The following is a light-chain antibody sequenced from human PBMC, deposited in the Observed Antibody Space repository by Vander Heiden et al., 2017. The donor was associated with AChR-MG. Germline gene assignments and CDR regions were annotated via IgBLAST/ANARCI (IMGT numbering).Light chain of an antibody. CDR3: QQYGSSPPVT. V-gene: IGKV3-20*01. J-gene: IGKJ4*01. CDR2: DAS. CDR1: LSVSSAY. Sequence: EILLTQSPGTLSLSPGERANLSCRASLSVSSAYLAWYQQKPGQAPRLLMYDASRRATGIPDRFSGSGSGTDFTLTISRLEPEDFAVYYCQQYGSSPPVTFGGGTKVEIK.